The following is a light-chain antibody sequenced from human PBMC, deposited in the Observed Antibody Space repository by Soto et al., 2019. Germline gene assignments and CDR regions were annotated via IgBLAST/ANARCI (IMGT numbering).Light chain of an antibody. CDR3: QQYGSSPGGT. V-gene: IGKV3-20*01. CDR1: QGIGDT. J-gene: IGKJ1*01. Sequence: EVVMTQSPATLSVSPGEGVNLSCRANQGIGDTLAWYQHKPGQTPRLLIYDTSTRATGIPDRFSGSGSGTDFTLTISRLEPEDFAVYYCQQYGSSPGGTFGQGTKVDIK. CDR2: DTS.